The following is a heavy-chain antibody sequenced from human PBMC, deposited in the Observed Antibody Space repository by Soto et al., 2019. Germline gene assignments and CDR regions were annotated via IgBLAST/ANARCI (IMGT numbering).Heavy chain of an antibody. CDR3: ARIQAYYYDRSCYLEGPYDDFDI. Sequence: SETLSLTCTGSGGSISSNINYWCWIRQPPGKGLEWIGSIYYSGSTYYNPSLKSRVTISVDTSKNQFYLKLSSVTAADTAVYYCARIQAYYYDRSCYLEGPYDDFDIWGPETMVTVSS. CDR2: IYYSGST. CDR1: GGSISSNINY. V-gene: IGHV4-39*01. J-gene: IGHJ3*02. D-gene: IGHD3-22*01.